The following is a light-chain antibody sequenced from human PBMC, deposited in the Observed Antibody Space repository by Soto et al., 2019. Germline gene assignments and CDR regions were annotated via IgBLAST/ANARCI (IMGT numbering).Light chain of an antibody. J-gene: IGKJ1*01. CDR2: ATS. V-gene: IGKV1-39*01. CDR1: QTVAKS. CDR3: QQSYSMPRT. Sequence: DIQITQSPSSLSASVVGRVTITCRASQTVAKSLNWYQQKPGKAPELLIYATSHLQIGVPSRFSGSGSGTDFTLTINSLQPEDFATYYCQQSYSMPRTFGQGTKVDIK.